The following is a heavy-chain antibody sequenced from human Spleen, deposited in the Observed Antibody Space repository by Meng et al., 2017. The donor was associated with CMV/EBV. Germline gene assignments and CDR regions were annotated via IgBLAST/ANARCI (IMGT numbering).Heavy chain of an antibody. CDR2: MNPNSGNT. CDR1: GYTYTSYD. CDR3: AGAGGYCSTTSCGLFGY. Sequence: ASVKVSCKASGYTYTSYDINWVRQATGQGLECMGWMNPNSGNTGYAQKFQGRVTMNTDTYTSTAYMELRSLRSDNTAVYYRAGAGGYCSTTSCGLFGYWGQGTLVTVSS. V-gene: IGHV1-8*01. J-gene: IGHJ4*02. D-gene: IGHD2-2*01.